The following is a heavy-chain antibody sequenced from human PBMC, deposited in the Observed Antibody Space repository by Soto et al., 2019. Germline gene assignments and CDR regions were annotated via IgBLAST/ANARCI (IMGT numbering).Heavy chain of an antibody. V-gene: IGHV3-30*18. CDR3: AKDLISADIVVVVAATDWFDP. J-gene: IGHJ5*02. CDR1: GFTFSSYG. D-gene: IGHD2-15*01. Sequence: GGSLRLSCAASGFTFSSYGMHWVRQAPGKGLEWVAVISYDGSNKYYADSVKGRFTISRDNSKNTLFLQMNSLRAEDTAVYYCAKDLISADIVVVVAATDWFDPWGQGTLVTVSS. CDR2: ISYDGSNK.